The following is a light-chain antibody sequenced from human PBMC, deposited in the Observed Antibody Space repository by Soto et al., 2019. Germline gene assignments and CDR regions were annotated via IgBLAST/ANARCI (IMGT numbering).Light chain of an antibody. CDR1: QSVSSN. Sequence: EIVMPQSPATLSVSPGERATLSCRASQSVSSNLAWYQQKPGQAPRLLIYGASTRATGIPARFSGSGSGTEFTLTISSLQSEDFAVYYCQQYNNWRGTFGQGTKVDIK. CDR2: GAS. CDR3: QQYNNWRGT. V-gene: IGKV3-15*01. J-gene: IGKJ1*01.